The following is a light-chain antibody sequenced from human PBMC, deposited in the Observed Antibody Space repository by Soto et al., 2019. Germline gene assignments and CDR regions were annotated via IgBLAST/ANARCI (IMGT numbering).Light chain of an antibody. CDR1: QSVSNS. CDR2: DAS. J-gene: IGKJ4*01. V-gene: IGKV3-11*01. CDR3: QQRTDWQLT. Sequence: EVVLTQSPATLSLSPGERANLSCRASQSVSNSLAWYQQKPGQAPRLLIYDASNRATGIPARFSGSGSGTDFTLTISSLEPEDFAVYYCQQRTDWQLTFGGGTKVEIK.